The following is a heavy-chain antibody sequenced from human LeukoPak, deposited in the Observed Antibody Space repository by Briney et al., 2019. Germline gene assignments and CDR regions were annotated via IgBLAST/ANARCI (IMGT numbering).Heavy chain of an antibody. CDR3: AKDLDSAFDY. CDR2: IRGSGGTT. CDR1: GFTFSSYA. J-gene: IGHJ4*02. Sequence: GGSLRLSCAASGFTFSSYAMSWVRQAPGKGLEWVSLIRGSGGTTYYADSVKGRFTISRDNSKNTLYLQMNSLRAEDTAVYYCAKDLDSAFDYWGQGTLVTVSS. V-gene: IGHV3-23*01. D-gene: IGHD3-9*01.